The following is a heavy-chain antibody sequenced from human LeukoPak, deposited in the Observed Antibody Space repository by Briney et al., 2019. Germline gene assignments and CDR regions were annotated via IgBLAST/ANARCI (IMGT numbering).Heavy chain of an antibody. Sequence: ASVKVSCKASGYTFTSYGISWVRQAPGQGLEWMGWISAYNGNTNYAQKLQGRVTMTRNTSISTAYMELSSLRSEDTAVYYCARGWGYSGYDYNYWGQGTLVTVSS. CDR1: GYTFTSYG. CDR3: ARGWGYSGYDYNY. CDR2: ISAYNGNT. D-gene: IGHD5-12*01. V-gene: IGHV1-18*01. J-gene: IGHJ4*02.